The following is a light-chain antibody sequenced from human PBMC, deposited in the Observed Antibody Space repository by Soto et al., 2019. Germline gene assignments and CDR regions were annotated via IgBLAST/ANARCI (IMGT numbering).Light chain of an antibody. Sequence: QSVLTQPPSASGTPGQRVTISCSGSSSNIGSNSVNWFQQFPGAAPKVLIYYNNRRPSGVPDRFSGSKSGTSASLAISGLQSEDEADYHCAAWDDSLNGVIFGGGTKVTVL. CDR3: AAWDDSLNGVI. CDR2: YNN. J-gene: IGLJ2*01. CDR1: SSNIGSNS. V-gene: IGLV1-44*01.